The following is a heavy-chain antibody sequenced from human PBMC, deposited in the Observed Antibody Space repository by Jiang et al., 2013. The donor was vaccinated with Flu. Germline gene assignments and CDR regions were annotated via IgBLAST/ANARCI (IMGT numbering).Heavy chain of an antibody. Sequence: GAEVKKPGESLKISCKGSGYSFTTYWIAWVRQMPGKGLEWMGIVYPGDSETTYSPSFQGQVTISADKSINTAYLQWDSLKASDTAMYYCARPMCSGGSCYSGYYGLDVWGQGTTVTVSS. CDR1: GYSFTTYW. CDR3: ARPMCSGGSCYSGYYGLDV. J-gene: IGHJ6*02. D-gene: IGHD2-15*01. CDR2: VYPGDSET. V-gene: IGHV5-51*03.